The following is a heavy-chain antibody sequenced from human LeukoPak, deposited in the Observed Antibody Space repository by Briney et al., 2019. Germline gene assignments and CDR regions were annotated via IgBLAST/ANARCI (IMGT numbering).Heavy chain of an antibody. CDR2: INPNSGGT. V-gene: IGHV1-2*02. CDR3: ARAEDYYDSSGYCRIDY. D-gene: IGHD3-22*01. Sequence: ASVKVSCKASGYTFTGYYMHWVRQAPGQGLEWMGWINPNSGGTNYAQKFQGRVTMTRDTSISTAYMELSRLRSDDTAVFYCARAEDYYDSSGYCRIDYWGQGTLVTVSS. J-gene: IGHJ4*02. CDR1: GYTFTGYY.